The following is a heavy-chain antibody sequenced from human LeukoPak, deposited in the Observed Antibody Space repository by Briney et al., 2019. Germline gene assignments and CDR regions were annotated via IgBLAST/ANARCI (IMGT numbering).Heavy chain of an antibody. D-gene: IGHD1-26*01. V-gene: IGHV4-59*01. CDR2: IYYSGST. CDR3: ARSPIGSPFYYYYYMDV. CDR1: GGSIRSDY. Sequence: SETLSLTCTVSGGSIRSDYWSWIRQPPGKGLEWIGYIYYSGSTNYNPSLKSRVTISVDTSKNQFSLKLSSVTAADTAVYYCARSPIGSPFYYYYYMDVWGKGTTVTVSS. J-gene: IGHJ6*03.